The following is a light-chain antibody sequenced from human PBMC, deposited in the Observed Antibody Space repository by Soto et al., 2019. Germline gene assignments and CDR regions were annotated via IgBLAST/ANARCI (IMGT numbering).Light chain of an antibody. V-gene: IGKV1-39*01. J-gene: IGKJ1*01. CDR1: QSISSY. CDR2: AAS. CDR3: QQSYSTPVWT. Sequence: DIQMTQSPSSLSASVGDRVTITCRASQSISSYLNWYQQKPGKDPKLLIYAASSLQSGVPSRFSGSGSGTDFTLTISSLQPEDFATYYCQQSYSTPVWTFGQGTKVEIK.